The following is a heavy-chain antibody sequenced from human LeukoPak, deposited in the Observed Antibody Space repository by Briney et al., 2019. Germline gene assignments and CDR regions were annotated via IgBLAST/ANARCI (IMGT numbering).Heavy chain of an antibody. CDR1: GFTFSSYG. V-gene: IGHV3-33*01. CDR2: TWHDGSNI. CDR3: VRDNPSGYNSGWPLGH. J-gene: IGHJ4*02. D-gene: IGHD6-19*01. Sequence: PGKSLRLFCAASGFTFSSYGMHWVRQAQGKGLEWVAVTWHDGSNINYGDSVKGRFTISRDNSKNMLFLQMNSLRAEDTALYYCVRDNPSGYNSGWPLGHWGQGTLVTVSS.